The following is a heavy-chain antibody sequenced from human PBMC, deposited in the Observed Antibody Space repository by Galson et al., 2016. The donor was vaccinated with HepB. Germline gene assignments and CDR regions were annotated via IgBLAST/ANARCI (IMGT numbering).Heavy chain of an antibody. V-gene: IGHV3-21*01. CDR2: ISSISSYI. Sequence: SLRLSCAASGFTFSDYSMNWVRQAPGKGLEWVSLISSISSYIYFADSVKGRFTISRDKAKNSLYLQLNSLRADDTAVYYCAREMGYCSGGSCYDVAFDIWGQGTMVTVSS. D-gene: IGHD2-15*01. J-gene: IGHJ3*02. CDR1: GFTFSDYS. CDR3: AREMGYCSGGSCYDVAFDI.